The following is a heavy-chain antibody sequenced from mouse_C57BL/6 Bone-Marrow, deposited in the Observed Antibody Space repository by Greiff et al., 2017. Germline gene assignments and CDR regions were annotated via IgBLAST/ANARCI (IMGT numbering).Heavy chain of an antibody. D-gene: IGHD1-1*01. J-gene: IGHJ1*03. CDR2: IDPSDSYT. CDR1: GYTFTSYW. CDR3: ARDYYGSRWYFDV. Sequence: QVQLQQPGAELVKPGASVKLSCKASGYTFTSYWMQWVKQRPGQGLEWIGEIDPSDSYTNYNQKFKGKATLTVDTSSSTAYMQLSSLTSEDSAVYYCARDYYGSRWYFDVWGTGTAGTVCS. V-gene: IGHV1-50*01.